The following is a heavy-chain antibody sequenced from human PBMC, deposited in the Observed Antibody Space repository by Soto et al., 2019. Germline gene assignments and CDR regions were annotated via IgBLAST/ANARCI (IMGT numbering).Heavy chain of an antibody. D-gene: IGHD2-2*01. V-gene: IGHV3-23*01. J-gene: IGHJ4*02. CDR1: GFFFGTYA. CDR3: TKGLDADNQGADY. Sequence: GGSLRLSCAASGFFFGTYAMSWVRQAPGKGLGWVSAISGSGNTKYYADSVKGRFTASRDNSKNTLYLQMSSLRVEDTALYYCTKGLDADNQGADYWGQGTLVTVSS. CDR2: ISGSGNTK.